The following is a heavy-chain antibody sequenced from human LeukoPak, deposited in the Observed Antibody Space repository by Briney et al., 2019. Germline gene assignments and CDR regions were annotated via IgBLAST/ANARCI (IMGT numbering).Heavy chain of an antibody. CDR2: IYYSGST. Sequence: SETLSLTCTVSGGSISSGGYYWSWIRQHPGQGLEWIGYIYYSGSTYYNPSLKSRVTISVDTSKNQFSLKLNSVTAADTAVYYCAGRLRVYAFDIWGQGTMVTVSS. CDR1: GGSISSGGYY. V-gene: IGHV4-31*03. D-gene: IGHD4-17*01. CDR3: AGRLRVYAFDI. J-gene: IGHJ3*02.